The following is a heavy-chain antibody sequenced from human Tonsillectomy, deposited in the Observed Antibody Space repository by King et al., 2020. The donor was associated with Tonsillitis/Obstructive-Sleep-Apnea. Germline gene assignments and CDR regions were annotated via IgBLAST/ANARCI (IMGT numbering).Heavy chain of an antibody. CDR3: ARGFGITLFYNWFDP. V-gene: IGHV4-34*01. D-gene: IGHD1-14*01. Sequence: VQLQQWGAGLLKPSETLSLTCAVYGGSFSGYYWTWIRQPPGKGLEWIGQINRSGSTQYNPSLKSRVTISADTSKNQISLNLSSVTAADTAVYYCARGFGITLFYNWFDPWGQGTLVTVSS. J-gene: IGHJ5*02. CDR1: GGSFSGYY. CDR2: INRSGST.